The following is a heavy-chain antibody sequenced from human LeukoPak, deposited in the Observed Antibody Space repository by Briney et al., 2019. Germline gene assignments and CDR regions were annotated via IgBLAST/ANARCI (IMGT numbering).Heavy chain of an antibody. CDR3: ARLVLGSTSCYFDY. CDR1: GGSISSYY. J-gene: IGHJ4*02. V-gene: IGHV4-4*07. CDR2: IYTCGST. D-gene: IGHD2-2*01. Sequence: PSETLSLTCTVSGGSISSYYWNWIRQPAGKGLEWIGRIYTCGSTNYNPSLKSRVTMSVDTSKNQFPLKLSSVTAADTAVYYCARLVLGSTSCYFDYWGQGTLVTVSS.